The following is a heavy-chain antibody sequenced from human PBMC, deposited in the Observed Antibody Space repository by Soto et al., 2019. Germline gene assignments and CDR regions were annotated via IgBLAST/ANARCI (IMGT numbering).Heavy chain of an antibody. D-gene: IGHD4-17*01. V-gene: IGHV1-8*01. Sequence: ASVKVSCKASGYTFTSYDLNWVRQATGQGLEWMGWMNPNSGNTGYAQKFQGRVTMTRNTSISTAYMELSSLRSEDTAVYYCARGVKSGRYYYYYYYMDVWGKGTTVTVSS. CDR2: MNPNSGNT. CDR1: GYTFTSYD. J-gene: IGHJ6*03. CDR3: ARGVKSGRYYYYYYYMDV.